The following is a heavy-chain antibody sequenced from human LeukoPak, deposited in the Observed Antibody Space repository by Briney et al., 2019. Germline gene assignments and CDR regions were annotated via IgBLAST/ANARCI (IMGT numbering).Heavy chain of an antibody. CDR3: ARDNVAWNDVHWFDP. CDR1: GFTFSTYT. CDR2: ISSSGTYI. V-gene: IGHV3-21*01. J-gene: IGHJ5*02. Sequence: GGSLRLSCAASGFTFSTYTMNWVRQAPGKGLEWVSSISSSGTYIFYADSAKGRFTISRDNAKNSLYLQMSSLRAEDTAMYYCARDNVAWNDVHWFDPWGQGTLATVSS. D-gene: IGHD1-1*01.